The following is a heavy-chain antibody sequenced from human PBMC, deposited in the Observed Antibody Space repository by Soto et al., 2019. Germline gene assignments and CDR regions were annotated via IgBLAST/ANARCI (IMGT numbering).Heavy chain of an antibody. CDR1: GDSVSSNSAA. V-gene: IGHV6-1*01. J-gene: IGHJ6*02. CDR2: TYYRSKWYN. CDR3: VKDGSSGWPYFDDMDV. D-gene: IGHD6-19*01. Sequence: SQTLSLTCAISGDSVSSNSAALNWIRQSPSRGLEWLGRTYYRSKWYNDYAVSVKSRITINPDTSKNQFSLQLNSVTPEDTAVYYCVKDGSSGWPYFDDMDVWGQGTTVTVSS.